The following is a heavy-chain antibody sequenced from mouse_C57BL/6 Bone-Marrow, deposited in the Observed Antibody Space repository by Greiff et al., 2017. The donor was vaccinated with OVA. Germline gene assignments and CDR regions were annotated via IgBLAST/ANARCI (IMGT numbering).Heavy chain of an antibody. CDR3: ARERTYYGSSYVGY. V-gene: IGHV1-64*01. CDR2: FHPNSGST. Sequence: VKLQQPGAELVKPGASVKLSCKASGYTFTSYWMHWVKQRPGQGLEWIGMFHPNSGSTNYNEKFKSKATLTVDKSSSTAYMQLSSLTSEDSAVYYCARERTYYGSSYVGYWGQGTTLTVSS. CDR1: GYTFTSYW. D-gene: IGHD1-1*01. J-gene: IGHJ2*01.